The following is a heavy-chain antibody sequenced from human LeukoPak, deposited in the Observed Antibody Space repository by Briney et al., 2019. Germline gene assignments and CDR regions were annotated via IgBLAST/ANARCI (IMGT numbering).Heavy chain of an antibody. Sequence: PGGSLRLSCAASGFTFSSYGMHWVRQAPGKGLEWVAVISYDGSNKYYADSVKGRFTISRDDAKSSLYLQMNSLRAEDTAVYYCARDSIVPLYLWGQGTLVTVSS. V-gene: IGHV3-30*03. CDR2: ISYDGSNK. J-gene: IGHJ4*02. CDR1: GFTFSSYG. D-gene: IGHD2-2*01. CDR3: ARDSIVPLYL.